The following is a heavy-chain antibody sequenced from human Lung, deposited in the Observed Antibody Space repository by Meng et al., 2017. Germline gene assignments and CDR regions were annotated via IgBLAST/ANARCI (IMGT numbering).Heavy chain of an antibody. V-gene: IGHV4-34*02. CDR2: INHSGST. Sequence: QVQLQPWGAGLLKPSETLSLTCVVSGGSFSDYYWSVIRQPPGKGLEWIGEINHSGSTNYNPSLESRATISVDTSQNNLSLKLSSVTAADSAVYYCARGPTTMAHDFDYWGQGTLVTVSS. CDR3: ARGPTTMAHDFDY. D-gene: IGHD4-11*01. CDR1: GGSFSDYY. J-gene: IGHJ4*02.